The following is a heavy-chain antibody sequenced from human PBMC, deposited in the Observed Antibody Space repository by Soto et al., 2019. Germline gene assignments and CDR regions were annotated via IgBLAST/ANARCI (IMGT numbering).Heavy chain of an antibody. J-gene: IGHJ4*02. CDR1: GFPFSSYG. CDR3: ARDRTGDGDYPPLFEY. V-gene: IGHV3-30*03. Sequence: GGSLRLSCAASGFPFSSYGMHWVRQAPGKGLEWVAVISYDGSNKYYADSVKGRFTISRDNSKNTLYLQMNSLRAEDTAVYYCARDRTGDGDYPPLFEYWGQGTLVTVSS. CDR2: ISYDGSNK. D-gene: IGHD4-17*01.